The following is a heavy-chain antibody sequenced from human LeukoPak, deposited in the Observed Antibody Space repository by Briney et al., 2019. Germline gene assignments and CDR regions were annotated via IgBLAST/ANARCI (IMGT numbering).Heavy chain of an antibody. CDR1: GGTFSSYA. CDR3: ARDLGVVPAAMGY. J-gene: IGHJ4*02. D-gene: IGHD2-2*01. CDR2: IIPIFGTA. Sequence: VASVKVSCKASGGTFSSYAISWVRQASGQGLEWMGGIIPIFGTANYAQKFQGRVTITTDESTSTAYMELSSLRSEDTAVYYCARDLGVVPAAMGYWGQGTLVTVSS. V-gene: IGHV1-69*05.